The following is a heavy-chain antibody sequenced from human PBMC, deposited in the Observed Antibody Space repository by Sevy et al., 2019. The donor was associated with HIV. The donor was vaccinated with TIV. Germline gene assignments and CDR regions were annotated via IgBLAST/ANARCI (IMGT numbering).Heavy chain of an antibody. CDR3: ARRKRGRYYDSSGYWPFDY. CDR1: GFTVSSNY. V-gene: IGHV3-53*01. D-gene: IGHD3-22*01. CDR2: IYSGGST. Sequence: GGSLRLSCAASGFTVSSNYMSWVRQAPGKGLEWVSVIYSGGSTYYADSVKGRFTISRENSKNTLYLQMNSLRAEDMAVYYCARRKRGRYYDSSGYWPFDYWGQGTLVTVSS. J-gene: IGHJ4*02.